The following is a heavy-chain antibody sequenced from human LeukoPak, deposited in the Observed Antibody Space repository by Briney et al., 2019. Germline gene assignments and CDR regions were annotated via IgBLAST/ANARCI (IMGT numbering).Heavy chain of an antibody. CDR1: GGSISAYY. CDR2: IYYSGRT. V-gene: IGHV4-59*01. CDR3: ARSDLYGDYPRGNY. Sequence: SETLSLTCTVSGGSISAYYWNWIRQRPGKGLECIGYIYYSGRTNYNPSLKSRVSISIDTSKNQFSLKLSSVTAADTAFYYCARSDLYGDYPRGNYWGQGTLVAVSS. J-gene: IGHJ4*02. D-gene: IGHD4-17*01.